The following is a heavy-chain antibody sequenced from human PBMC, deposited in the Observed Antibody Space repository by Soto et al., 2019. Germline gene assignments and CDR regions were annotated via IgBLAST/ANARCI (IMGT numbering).Heavy chain of an antibody. CDR2: IYYTGSA. D-gene: IGHD6-13*01. CDR3: ARDSEKGYFNYHGMDV. V-gene: IGHV4-31*03. Sequence: QVQLQESGPGLVKPSQTLSLTCTVSGGSISSGGYYRSWIRQHPGKGLEWIGYIYYTGSAYYNPSLKSRVIISVDTSKNQFSLKLSSVTAADTAVYYCARDSEKGYFNYHGMDVWGQGTTVTVSS. CDR1: GGSISSGGYY. J-gene: IGHJ6*02.